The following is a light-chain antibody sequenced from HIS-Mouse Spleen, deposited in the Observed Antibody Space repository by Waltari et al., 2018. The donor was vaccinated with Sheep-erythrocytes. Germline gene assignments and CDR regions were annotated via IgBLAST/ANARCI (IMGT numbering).Light chain of an antibody. CDR2: DAS. V-gene: IGKV1D-13*01. J-gene: IGKJ2*02. CDR1: QGISSA. Sequence: AIQLTQSPSSLSASVGDRVTITCRASQGISSALAWYQQKPGKAPKLLIYDASSLESGVPSRFSGSGSGTDFTLTISSLQPEDFATYYCQQYNNWPPGTFGQGTKLEIK. CDR3: QQYNNWPPGT.